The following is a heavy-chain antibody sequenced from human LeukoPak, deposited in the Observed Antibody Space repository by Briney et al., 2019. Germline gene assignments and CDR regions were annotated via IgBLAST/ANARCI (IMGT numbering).Heavy chain of an antibody. CDR1: GGSFSGYY. D-gene: IGHD5-12*01. V-gene: IGHV4-34*01. Sequence: PSETLSLTCAVYGGSFSGYYWSWIRQPPGKGLEWIGEINHSGSTNYNPSLKSRVTISVDTSKNQFSLKLSSVTAADTAVYYCAGNIVATIFRDWGQGTLVTVSS. CDR3: AGNIVATIFRD. J-gene: IGHJ4*02. CDR2: INHSGST.